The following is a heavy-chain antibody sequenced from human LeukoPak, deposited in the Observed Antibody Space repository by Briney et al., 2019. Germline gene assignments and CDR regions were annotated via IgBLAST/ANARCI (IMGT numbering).Heavy chain of an antibody. CDR2: ISGDGVST. Sequence: GGSLRLSCVASGLPIADFAMHWVRQAPGKGLEWVSLISGDGVSTFHADSVKGRFSISRDNSKNSLYLEMTSLRTEDAAMYYCAKESGKFDYWGQGTLVAVSS. J-gene: IGHJ4*02. CDR3: AKESGKFDY. CDR1: GLPIADFA. V-gene: IGHV3-43*02.